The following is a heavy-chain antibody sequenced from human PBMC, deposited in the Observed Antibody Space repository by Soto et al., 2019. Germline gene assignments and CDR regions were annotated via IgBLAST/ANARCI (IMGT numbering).Heavy chain of an antibody. J-gene: IGHJ6*04. D-gene: IGHD3-16*01. CDR3: ARDPSYDYTGPHWGYYYGMDA. V-gene: IGHV3-33*01. Sequence: GSLRLSCAVSGVNFNTFGMHWVRQGPGKGLEWVAVIWFDGSNKYYADSVKGRFTISRDISKSTLHLQMNRLRVEDTAVYYCARDPSYDYTGPHWGYYYGMDAWGKGTKVTVSS. CDR2: IWFDGSNK. CDR1: GVNFNTFG.